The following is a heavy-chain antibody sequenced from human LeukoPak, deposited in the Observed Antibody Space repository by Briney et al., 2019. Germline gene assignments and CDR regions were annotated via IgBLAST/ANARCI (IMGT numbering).Heavy chain of an antibody. Sequence: ASVKVSCKASGYTFTSYDINWVRQATGQGLEWMGWVNPNSGNTGYAQKFQGRVTMTRNTSISTAYMELSSLRSEDTAVYYCARGLSVSSSWYKGGDYWGQGTLVTVSS. V-gene: IGHV1-8*01. J-gene: IGHJ4*02. D-gene: IGHD6-13*01. CDR3: ARGLSVSSSWYKGGDY. CDR1: GYTFTSYD. CDR2: VNPNSGNT.